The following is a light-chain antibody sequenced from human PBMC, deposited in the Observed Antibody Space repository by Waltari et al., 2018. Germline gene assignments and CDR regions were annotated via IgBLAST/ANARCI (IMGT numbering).Light chain of an antibody. J-gene: IGLJ3*02. CDR2: KDT. CDR1: ALPKQY. V-gene: IGLV3-25*03. Sequence: SSELTQPPSVSVSPGQTARITCSGDALPKQYAFWYQQKPGQAPVLIIDKDTQRPSGIPERFSGSSSGTTVTMTISGVQAEDEADYYCLSADSSGTSKVFGGGTKLTVL. CDR3: LSADSSGTSKV.